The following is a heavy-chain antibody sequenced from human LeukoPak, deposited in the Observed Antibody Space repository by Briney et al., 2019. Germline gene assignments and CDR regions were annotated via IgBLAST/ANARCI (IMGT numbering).Heavy chain of an antibody. J-gene: IGHJ4*02. V-gene: IGHV3-48*03. CDR1: GFTLSSYW. CDR3: ARDYGGSSPFDY. CDR2: ISSSGSTI. D-gene: IGHD4-23*01. Sequence: GGSLRLSCAASGFTLSSYWMHWVRQAPGKGLEWVSYISSSGSTIYYADSVKGRFTISRDNAKNSLYLQMNSLRAEDTAVYYCARDYGGSSPFDYWGQGTLVTVSS.